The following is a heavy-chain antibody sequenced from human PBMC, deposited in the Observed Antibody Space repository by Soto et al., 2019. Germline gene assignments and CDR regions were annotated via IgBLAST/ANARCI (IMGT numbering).Heavy chain of an antibody. CDR1: GFTFSYG. CDR2: ISYGSSNK. CDR3: AKLVIGYCSGNTCDDY. J-gene: IGHJ4*02. D-gene: IGHD2-15*01. Sequence: VQLLESGGGLIQPGGSLRLSCAASGFTFSYGIHWLRQAPGKGLEWVAYISYGSSNKFYGDSVKGRFTISRDNSKNTQFLQMNRLRAEDKAVYYCAKLVIGYCSGNTCDDYWGQGTLVAVSS. V-gene: IGHV3-30*18.